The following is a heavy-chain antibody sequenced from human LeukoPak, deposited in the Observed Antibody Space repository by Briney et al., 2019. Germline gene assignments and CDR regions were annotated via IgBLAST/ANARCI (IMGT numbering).Heavy chain of an antibody. Sequence: GGSLRLSCAASGFTFSDYYMSWIRQAPGKGLEWVSYISSSGSTIYYADSVKGRFTISRDNAKNSLYLQMNSLRAEDTALYYCARASSDYYDSSGYSYWGQGTLVTVSS. CDR3: ARASSDYYDSSGYSY. D-gene: IGHD3-22*01. V-gene: IGHV3-11*01. J-gene: IGHJ4*02. CDR1: GFTFSDYY. CDR2: ISSSGSTI.